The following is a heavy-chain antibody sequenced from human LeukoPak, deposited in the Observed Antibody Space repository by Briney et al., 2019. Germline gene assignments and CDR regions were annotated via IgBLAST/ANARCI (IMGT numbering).Heavy chain of an antibody. CDR3: ARGAEGAAADLDY. Sequence: PGRSLRLSRAASGFTFSSYGMHWVRQAPGKGLEWVAVIWYDGSNKYYADSVKGRFTISRDNSKNTLYLQMNSLRAEDTAVYYCARGAEGAAADLDYWGQGTLVTVSS. D-gene: IGHD6-13*01. CDR1: GFTFSSYG. CDR2: IWYDGSNK. V-gene: IGHV3-33*01. J-gene: IGHJ4*02.